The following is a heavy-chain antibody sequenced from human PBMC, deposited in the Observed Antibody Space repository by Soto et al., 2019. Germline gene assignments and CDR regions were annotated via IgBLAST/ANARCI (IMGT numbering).Heavy chain of an antibody. CDR2: IYSGGYT. D-gene: IGHD3-10*01. J-gene: IGHJ4*02. Sequence: EVQLVESGGGLIQPGGSLRLSCAVSGFTVSNNYMSWVRQAPGKGLEGVSVIYSGGYTAYGDSVKGRFTISRDNSKNTHNLKINRPAAAHPALFSCPTPAGGGGYWGQGTLVTVSS. CDR3: PTPAGGGGY. V-gene: IGHV3-53*01. CDR1: GFTVSNNY.